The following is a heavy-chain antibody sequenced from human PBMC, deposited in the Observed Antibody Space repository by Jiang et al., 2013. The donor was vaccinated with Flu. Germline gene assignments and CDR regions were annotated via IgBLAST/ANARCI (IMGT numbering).Heavy chain of an antibody. Sequence: GRSLRLSCTASGFTFGDYAVSWLRQAPGKGLEWVGFIRNKLYRGTTDYAASVKGRFTISRDDSKSIAYLQMSSLKNEDTAVYYCTRDLVRDIILIPATYFDYWGQGALVTVSS. CDR3: TRDLVRDIILIPATYFDY. V-gene: IGHV3-49*03. CDR2: IRNKLYRGTT. CDR1: GFTFGDYA. J-gene: IGHJ4*02. D-gene: IGHD2-2*01.